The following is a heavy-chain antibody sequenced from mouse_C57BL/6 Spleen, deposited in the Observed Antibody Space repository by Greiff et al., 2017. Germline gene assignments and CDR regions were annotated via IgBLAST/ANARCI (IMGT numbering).Heavy chain of an antibody. Sequence: VQLQQPGAELVKPGASVKLSCKASGYTFTSYWMHWVKQRPGQGLEWIGMIHPTSGSTYYTEKFKSKATLTVDKSSRTAYMQLSSLTSEDSAVYYCARSHYRNYGGGMDYWGQGTSVTVSS. D-gene: IGHD2-5*01. CDR3: ARSHYRNYGGGMDY. CDR1: GYTFTSYW. CDR2: IHPTSGST. J-gene: IGHJ4*01. V-gene: IGHV1-64*01.